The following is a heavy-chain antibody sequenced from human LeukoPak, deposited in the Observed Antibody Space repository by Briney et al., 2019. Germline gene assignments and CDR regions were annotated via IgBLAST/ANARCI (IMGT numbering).Heavy chain of an antibody. J-gene: IGHJ4*02. V-gene: IGHV4-39*01. Sequence: PSETLSLTCTVSGGSISSSSYYWGWIRQPPGKGLEWIGSIYYSGSTYYNPSLKSRVAISVDTSRNQFSLKLSSVTAADTAVYYCATVESRYDSSGYYPLWGQGTLVTVSS. CDR3: ATVESRYDSSGYYPL. CDR1: GGSISSSSYY. CDR2: IYYSGST. D-gene: IGHD3-22*01.